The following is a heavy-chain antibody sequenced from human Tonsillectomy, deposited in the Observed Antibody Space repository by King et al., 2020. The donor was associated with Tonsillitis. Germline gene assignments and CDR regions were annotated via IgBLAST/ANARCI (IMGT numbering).Heavy chain of an antibody. CDR2: INPNSGGT. J-gene: IGHJ6*02. CDR3: AREHMEAPGTVFYYHAMYV. D-gene: IGHD1-7*01. V-gene: IGHV1-2*02. Sequence: QLVQSGAEVKKPGASVKVSCKSSGYTFTGYYIHWIRQAPGQGLEWMGSINPNSGGTNHAQKFQGRLTMTRDPSINTAYMELSSLRSDDTAVYYCAREHMEAPGTVFYYHAMYVWGQGTTVTVSS. CDR1: GYTFTGYY.